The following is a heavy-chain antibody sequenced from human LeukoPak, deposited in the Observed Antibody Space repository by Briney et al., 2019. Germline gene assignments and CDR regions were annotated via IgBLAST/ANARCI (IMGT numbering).Heavy chain of an antibody. CDR3: AKVGHRVVVVPAAIYAFDI. D-gene: IGHD2-2*01. CDR1: GFTFSSYG. CDR2: IRHDGSNK. Sequence: GGSLRLSCAASGFTFSSYGMHWVRQAPGKGLEWVAFIRHDGSNKYYAGSVKGRFTISRDNSKNTLYLQMNSLRAEDTAVYYCAKVGHRVVVVPAAIYAFDIWGQGTMVTVSS. V-gene: IGHV3-30*02. J-gene: IGHJ3*02.